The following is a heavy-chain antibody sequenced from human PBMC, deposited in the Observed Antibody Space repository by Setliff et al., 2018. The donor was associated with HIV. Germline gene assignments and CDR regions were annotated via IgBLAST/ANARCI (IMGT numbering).Heavy chain of an antibody. D-gene: IGHD6-13*01. V-gene: IGHV3-30*03. J-gene: IGHJ4*01. CDR1: GFTFSSYW. Sequence: GGSLRLSCAAFGFTFSSYWMSWVRQAPGKGLGWVAGISYDGSNKYYTDSVKGRFTISRDNSKNTLYLQMNSLRAEDSAVYYCAREVAADGTYFDYWGQGALVTVSS. CDR3: AREVAADGTYFDY. CDR2: ISYDGSNK.